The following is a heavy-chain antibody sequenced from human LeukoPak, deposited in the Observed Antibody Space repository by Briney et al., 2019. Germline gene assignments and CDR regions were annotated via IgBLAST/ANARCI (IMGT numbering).Heavy chain of an antibody. D-gene: IGHD3-10*01. J-gene: IGHJ4*02. V-gene: IGHV3-7*02. Sequence: GESLKISCKGSGYSFTSYWIGWVRQMPGKGLEWVANINQDGTEKYYVDSVKGRFTISRDNAKNSLDLQMSSLRVEDTGIYYCVKVAKYYYGSETYYFFEHWGQGTPVTASS. CDR3: VKVAKYYYGSETYYFFEH. CDR2: INQDGTEK. CDR1: GYSFTSYW.